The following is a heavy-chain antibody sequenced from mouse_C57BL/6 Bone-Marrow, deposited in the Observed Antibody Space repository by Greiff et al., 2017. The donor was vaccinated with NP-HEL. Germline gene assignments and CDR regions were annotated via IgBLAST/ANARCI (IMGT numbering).Heavy chain of an antibody. Sequence: QVQLQQPGAELVKPGASVKMSCKASGYTFTSYWITWVKQRPGQGLEWIGDIYPGSGSTNYNEKFKSKATLTVDTSSSTAYMQLSSLTSEVSAVYCCATSLITTVVDAMDYWGQGTSVTVSS. V-gene: IGHV1-55*01. D-gene: IGHD1-1*01. CDR1: GYTFTSYW. CDR2: IYPGSGST. J-gene: IGHJ4*01. CDR3: ATSLITTVVDAMDY.